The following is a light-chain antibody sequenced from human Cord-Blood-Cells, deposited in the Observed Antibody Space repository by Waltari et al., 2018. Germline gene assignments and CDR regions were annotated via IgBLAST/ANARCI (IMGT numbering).Light chain of an antibody. CDR3: SSYTSSSTVV. CDR1: SSDVGGYNY. J-gene: IGLJ2*01. CDR2: DVS. Sequence: QSALTQPASVSGSPGQSITISCTGTSSDVGGYNYVSWYQQHPGKAPKLMIYDVSNRPSGVSKRVCGSKAGNTASLTISGLQAEDEADYYGSSYTSSSTVVFGGGTKLTVL. V-gene: IGLV2-14*01.